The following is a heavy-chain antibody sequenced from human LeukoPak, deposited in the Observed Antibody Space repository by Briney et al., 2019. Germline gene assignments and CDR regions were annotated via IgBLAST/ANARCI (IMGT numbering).Heavy chain of an antibody. J-gene: IGHJ4*02. V-gene: IGHV5-51*01. Sequence: GESLKISCKGSGYSFTSYWIGWVRQMPGKGLEWMGIIYPGDSDTRYSPSFQGQVTISADKSISTAYLQWSSLKASDTAMYYYARTVYYDSSGYYFFDYWGQGTLVTVSS. CDR3: ARTVYYDSSGYYFFDY. D-gene: IGHD3-22*01. CDR1: GYSFTSYW. CDR2: IYPGDSDT.